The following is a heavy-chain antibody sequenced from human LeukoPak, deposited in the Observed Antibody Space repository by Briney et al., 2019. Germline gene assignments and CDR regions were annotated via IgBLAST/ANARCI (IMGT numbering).Heavy chain of an antibody. CDR3: AGTSSGWYIGHYFDY. J-gene: IGHJ4*02. CDR1: GFTVSSNY. CDR2: IYSGGST. V-gene: IGHV3-53*01. Sequence: GGSLRLSCAASGFTVSSNYMSWVRQAPGKGLEWVSVIYSGGSTYYADSVKGRFTISRDNSKNTLYLQMNSLRAEDTAVYYCAGTSSGWYIGHYFDYWGQGTLVTVSS. D-gene: IGHD6-19*01.